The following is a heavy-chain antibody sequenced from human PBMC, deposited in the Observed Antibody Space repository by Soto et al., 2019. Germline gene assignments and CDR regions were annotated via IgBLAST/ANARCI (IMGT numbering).Heavy chain of an antibody. CDR2: IYYSGST. Sequence: SETLSLTCTVSGGSISSGGYYWSWIRQHPGKGLEWIGYIYYSGSTYYNPSLKSRVTISVDTSKNQFSLKLSSVTAADTAVYYCASPYSSSSRGWFDPWGQGTLVTVSS. V-gene: IGHV4-31*03. CDR3: ASPYSSSSRGWFDP. J-gene: IGHJ5*02. CDR1: GGSISSGGYY. D-gene: IGHD6-6*01.